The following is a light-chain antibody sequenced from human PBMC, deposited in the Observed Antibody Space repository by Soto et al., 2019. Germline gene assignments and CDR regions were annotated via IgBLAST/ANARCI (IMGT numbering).Light chain of an antibody. CDR3: QSYDSSNQV. Sequence: NFMLTQPHSVSESPGKTVTIXCTRSSGSIASNYVQWYQQRPGSSPTTVIYEDNQRPSGVPDRFSGSIDSSSNSASLTISGLKTEDEADYYCQSYDSSNQVFGGGTKLTVL. CDR2: EDN. CDR1: SGSIASNY. V-gene: IGLV6-57*01. J-gene: IGLJ3*02.